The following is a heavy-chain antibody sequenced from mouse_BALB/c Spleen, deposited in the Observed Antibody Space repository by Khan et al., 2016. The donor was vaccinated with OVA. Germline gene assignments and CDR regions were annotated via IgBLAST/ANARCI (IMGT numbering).Heavy chain of an antibody. CDR1: GFTFNDFG. CDR3: AREDYGHWYFDV. V-gene: IGHV5-17*02. CDR2: ISSGSFTI. D-gene: IGHD1-1*02. Sequence: EVQRVESGGGLVQPGGSRKLSCAASGFTFNDFGMHWVRQAPEKGLEWVAYISSGSFTIYYTDTVKGRFTISRDNPKNTLFLQMTSLRSEDTAMYYCAREDYGHWYFDVWGAGTTVTVSS. J-gene: IGHJ1*01.